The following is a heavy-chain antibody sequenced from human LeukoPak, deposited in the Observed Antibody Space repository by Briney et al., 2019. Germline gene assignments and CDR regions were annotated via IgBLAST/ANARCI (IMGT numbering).Heavy chain of an antibody. CDR3: ARENYDILTGYPHFDY. Sequence: SETLSLTCTVSGGSISSYYWSWIRKPAGKGLEWIGRIYTSGSTNYNPSLKSRVTMSVDTSKNQFSLKLSSVTAAYTAVYYCARENYDILTGYPHFDYWGQGTLVTVSS. J-gene: IGHJ4*02. V-gene: IGHV4-4*07. CDR1: GGSISSYY. CDR2: IYTSGST. D-gene: IGHD3-9*01.